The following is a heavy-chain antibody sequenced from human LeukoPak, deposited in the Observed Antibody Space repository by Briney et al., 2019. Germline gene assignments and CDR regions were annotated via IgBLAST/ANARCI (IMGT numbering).Heavy chain of an antibody. CDR1: GGSMSPFH. D-gene: IGHD4-17*01. J-gene: IGHJ4*02. CDR3: AKGETVTTSPFDH. Sequence: PSETLSLTCAVSGGSMSPFHSSWFRPPPGEGLEWIGSLFYNEDAKYNPSVKSPVTMSIDTTKSQFSLRLTSVTAADTAVYYCAKGETVTTSPFDHWGQGLLVTVSS. CDR2: LFYNEDA. V-gene: IGHV4-59*01.